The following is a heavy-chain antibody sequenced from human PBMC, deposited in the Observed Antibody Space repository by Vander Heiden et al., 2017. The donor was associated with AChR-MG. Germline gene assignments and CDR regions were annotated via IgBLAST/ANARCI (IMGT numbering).Heavy chain of an antibody. J-gene: IGHJ6*02. CDR2: INHSGST. CDR3: ARRLGHVRDYYDSSGYYRVFSAKFLYGMDV. CDR1: GAAFSGYY. Sequence: QVPLQQSGAGLLKPSATLSRTCADNGAAFSGYYWSWIRQPPGKGVEWIGEINHSGSTNYNPALKSRVTISVDTSKNQCSLKLSSVTAADTAVYYCARRLGHVRDYYDSSGYYRVFSAKFLYGMDVWGQGTTVTVSS. D-gene: IGHD3-22*01. V-gene: IGHV4-34*01.